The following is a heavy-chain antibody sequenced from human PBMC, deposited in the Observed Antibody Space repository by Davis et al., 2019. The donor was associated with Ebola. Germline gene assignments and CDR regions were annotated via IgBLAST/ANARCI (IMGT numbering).Heavy chain of an antibody. J-gene: IGHJ4*02. CDR2: TYYRSKWYN. D-gene: IGHD6-25*01. CDR3: ARGRSRPLDS. V-gene: IGHV6-1*01. CDR1: GDSVSSNSAA. Sequence: LRLSCAISGDSVSSNSAAWNWIRQSPSRGLEWLGRTYYRSKWYNDYAVSVKSRITFNPDPSKNQFSLQLNSVTPEDTAVYYCARGRSRPLDSWGQGTLVTVSS.